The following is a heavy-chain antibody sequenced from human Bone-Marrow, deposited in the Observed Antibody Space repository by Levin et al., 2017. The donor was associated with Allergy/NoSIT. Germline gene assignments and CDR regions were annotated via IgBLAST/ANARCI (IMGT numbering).Heavy chain of an antibody. CDR2: INPSGGST. J-gene: IGHJ3*02. Sequence: RASVKVSCKASGYAFTNYYMHWVRQAPGQGLEWMGRINPSGGSTSYAQKFQGRASMTRDTSTSTVYMELSSLRSEDTAVYYCARDPPVDTSMGGAPADAFDIWGQGTMVTVSS. V-gene: IGHV1-46*01. CDR1: GYAFTNYY. D-gene: IGHD5-18*01. CDR3: ARDPPVDTSMGGAPADAFDI.